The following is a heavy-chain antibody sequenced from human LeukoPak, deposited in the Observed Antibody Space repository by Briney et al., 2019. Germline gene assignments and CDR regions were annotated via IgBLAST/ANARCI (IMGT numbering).Heavy chain of an antibody. CDR2: IYYRGST. V-gene: IGHV4-59*01. Sequence: PSETLSLTCTVSGGSISSYYWSWIRQPPGKGLEWIGYIYYRGSTNNNPSLKSRVTISVDTSKNQLSLKLSSVTAADTAVYYCARVDNWNGIDYWGQGTLVTVSS. J-gene: IGHJ4*02. CDR3: ARVDNWNGIDY. CDR1: GGSISSYY. D-gene: IGHD1-1*01.